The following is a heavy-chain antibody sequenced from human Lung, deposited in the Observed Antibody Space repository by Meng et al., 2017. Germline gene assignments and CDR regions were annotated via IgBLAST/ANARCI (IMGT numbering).Heavy chain of an antibody. CDR2: LSGGGFTT. CDR1: GFSFSSYA. J-gene: IGHJ4*02. Sequence: VRSGAGLVQPGGSLRLSCAASGFSFSSYAMSWVRHAPGKGLEWVSALSGGGFTTYYADSVKGRFAISRHNSKNTLYLQMNSLRAEDTAVYYCARNNYGDYYFDYWGQGTLVTVSS. D-gene: IGHD4-17*01. CDR3: ARNNYGDYYFDY. V-gene: IGHV3-23*04.